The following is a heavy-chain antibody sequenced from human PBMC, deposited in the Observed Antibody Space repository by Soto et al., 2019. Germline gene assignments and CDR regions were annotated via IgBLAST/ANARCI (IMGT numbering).Heavy chain of an antibody. CDR2: ASYTGAT. D-gene: IGHD3-22*01. CDR1: GASVSSDTYL. CDR3: ARRVHDGGRFYYVDD. V-gene: IGHV4-39*01. J-gene: IGHJ4*02. Sequence: PSETLSLTCSVSGASVSSDTYLWGWIRQAPGKGLEWIGSASYTGATYLTPSLKSRVTISVDTSKNQFSLNLSSLTAADTAVYYCARRVHDGGRFYYVDDCGQGILVTVSS.